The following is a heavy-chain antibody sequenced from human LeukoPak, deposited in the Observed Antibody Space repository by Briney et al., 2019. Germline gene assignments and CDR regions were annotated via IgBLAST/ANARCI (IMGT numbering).Heavy chain of an antibody. Sequence: GGSLRLSCAASGFTFSSYAMSWVRQAPGKGLEWVSAISGSGGSTYYADSVKGRFTISRDNSKNTLYLQMNSLRAEDTAVYYCAKVRGTYYYDSSGYLPSGYWGQGTLVTVSS. CDR1: GFTFSSYA. D-gene: IGHD3-22*01. J-gene: IGHJ4*02. CDR2: ISGSGGST. V-gene: IGHV3-23*01. CDR3: AKVRGTYYYDSSGYLPSGY.